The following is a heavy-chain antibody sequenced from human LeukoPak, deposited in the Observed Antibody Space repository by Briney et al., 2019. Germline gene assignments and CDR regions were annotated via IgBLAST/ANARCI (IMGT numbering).Heavy chain of an antibody. D-gene: IGHD3-10*01. V-gene: IGHV4-59*01. Sequence: SETLSLTCTVSGGSISGGYWSWIGQSPGKGLEYIGYIYYSGTGYTNYNPSLKSRLTISVDTSENQFSLRLSSMTPADTAVYYCARLAARRGYYYCGMDVWGQDTTDSVSS. CDR2: IYYSGTGYT. CDR1: GGSISGGY. CDR3: ARLAARRGYYYCGMDV. J-gene: IGHJ6*02.